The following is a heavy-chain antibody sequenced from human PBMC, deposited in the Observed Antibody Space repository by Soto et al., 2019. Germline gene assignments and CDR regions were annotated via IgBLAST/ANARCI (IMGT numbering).Heavy chain of an antibody. CDR3: ARDWGLYDILTGYPAGGYGMDV. CDR1: CGSITSGVYY. CDR2: IYYSGST. V-gene: IGHV4-31*03. D-gene: IGHD3-9*01. J-gene: IGHJ6*02. Sequence: PSETLSLICTVSCGSITSGVYYWICFRHPPGKGLEWIGYIYYSGSTYYNPSLKSRVTISVDTSKNQCSLKLSSVTAADTAVYYCARDWGLYDILTGYPAGGYGMDVWGQGTTVTVSS.